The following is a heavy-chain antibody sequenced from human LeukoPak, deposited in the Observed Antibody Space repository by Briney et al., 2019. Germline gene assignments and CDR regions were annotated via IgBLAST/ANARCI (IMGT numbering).Heavy chain of an antibody. D-gene: IGHD3-22*01. V-gene: IGHV4-39*01. J-gene: IGHJ5*02. CDR1: GGSIRSSNYY. CDR2: IYYSGRT. Sequence: SETLSLTCNVFGGSIRSSNYYWGWIRQPPGKGLEWIGSIYYSGRTYYNPSLKSRVTISVDTSNNQFSLKVRSATATDTAVYYCARLFYYDSSGPPSWGQGTLVTVSS. CDR3: ARLFYYDSSGPPS.